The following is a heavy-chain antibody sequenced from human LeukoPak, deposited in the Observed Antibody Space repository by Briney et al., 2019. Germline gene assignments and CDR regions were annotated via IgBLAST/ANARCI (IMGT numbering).Heavy chain of an antibody. J-gene: IGHJ4*02. V-gene: IGHV4-30-4*08. CDR3: AGRITIFGVVSDY. CDR1: GGSISSGDYY. Sequence: SQTLSLTCTVSGGSISSGDYYLSWIRQPPGKGLEWIGYIYYSGSTYYNPSLKSRVTISVDTSKNQFSLKLSSVTAADTAVYYCAGRITIFGVVSDYWGQGTLVTVSS. CDR2: IYYSGST. D-gene: IGHD3-3*01.